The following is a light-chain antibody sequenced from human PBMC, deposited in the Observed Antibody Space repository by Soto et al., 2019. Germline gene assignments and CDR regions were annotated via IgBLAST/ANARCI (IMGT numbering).Light chain of an antibody. Sequence: DIQMTQSPSSLSASVGDRVTITCRASQGVSIYLAWYQQRPGKVPRLLIYDHSTLQSGIPSRFSASGTGTDFTLTIASLRPEDAATYYCQKHNAAPWTFGPGTKVEIK. CDR2: DHS. J-gene: IGKJ1*01. CDR1: QGVSIY. CDR3: QKHNAAPWT. V-gene: IGKV1-27*01.